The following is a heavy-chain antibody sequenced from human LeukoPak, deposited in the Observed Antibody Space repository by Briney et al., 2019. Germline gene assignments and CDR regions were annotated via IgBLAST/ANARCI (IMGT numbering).Heavy chain of an antibody. CDR3: ASRIVVPAAPFDY. Sequence: GASVKVSCKASGGTFSSYAISWVRQAPGQGLEWMGGIIPIFGTANYAQKFQGRVTITADKSTSTAYMELSSLRSEDTAVYYCASRIVVPAAPFDYWGQGTLVTVSS. J-gene: IGHJ4*02. D-gene: IGHD2-2*01. CDR2: IIPIFGTA. CDR1: GGTFSSYA. V-gene: IGHV1-69*06.